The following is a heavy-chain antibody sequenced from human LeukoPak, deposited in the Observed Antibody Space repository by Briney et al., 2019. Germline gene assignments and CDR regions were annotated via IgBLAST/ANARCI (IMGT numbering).Heavy chain of an antibody. J-gene: IGHJ4*02. CDR3: AKEAINYGSGSYPDY. CDR2: ISWDGGST. CDR1: GFTFDDYA. Sequence: PGGSLRLSCAASGFTFDDYAMHCVRQAPGKGLEWVSLISWDGGSTYYADSVKGRFTISRDNSKNSLYLQMNSLRAEDTALYYCAKEAINYGSGSYPDYWGQGTLVTVSS. V-gene: IGHV3-43D*03. D-gene: IGHD3-10*01.